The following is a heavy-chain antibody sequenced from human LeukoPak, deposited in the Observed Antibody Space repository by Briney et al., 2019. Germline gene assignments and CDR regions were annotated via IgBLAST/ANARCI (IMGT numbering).Heavy chain of an antibody. J-gene: IGHJ5*02. CDR2: IKQDGSAK. CDR1: GFTLSSYW. V-gene: IGHV3-7*01. Sequence: GGSLRLSCTASGFTLSSYWMSWVRQAPGKGLEWVANIKQDGSAKYYVDSVKDRFTISRDNAKNSLYLQMNSLRAEDTAVYYCAQRHVDSSGYDYFPNWFDPWGQGTLVIVSS. D-gene: IGHD3-22*01. CDR3: AQRHVDSSGYDYFPNWFDP.